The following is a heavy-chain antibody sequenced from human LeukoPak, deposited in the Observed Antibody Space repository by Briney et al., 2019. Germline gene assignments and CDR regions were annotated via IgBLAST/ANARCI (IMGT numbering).Heavy chain of an antibody. V-gene: IGHV4-61*02. CDR3: ARSLTAAGTGD. Sequence: SETLSLTCTVSGGSISSGSYYWSWIRQPAGKGLEWIGRIYTSGSTNYNPSLKSRVTISVDTSKNQFSLKLSSMTAADTAVYYCARSLTAAGTGDWGQGTLVTVSS. D-gene: IGHD6-13*01. J-gene: IGHJ4*02. CDR2: IYTSGST. CDR1: GGSISSGSYY.